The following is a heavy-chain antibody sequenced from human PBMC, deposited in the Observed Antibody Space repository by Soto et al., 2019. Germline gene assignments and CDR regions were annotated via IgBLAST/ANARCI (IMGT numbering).Heavy chain of an antibody. V-gene: IGHV1-69*01. CDR2: IIPIFGTA. CDR1: RVAFSKFI. J-gene: IGHJ6*02. Sequence: QAQLEQSGGEVKKPGSSVKVSCKASRVAFSKFIVTWVRQAPGPGLEWVGGIIPIFGTANYAQKFQGRVTITADESTSTSYMEVNNLRSEDTAVYYCAKVRYSSPMGYYYGMDVWGQGTTVTVSS. D-gene: IGHD6-19*01. CDR3: AKVRYSSPMGYYYGMDV.